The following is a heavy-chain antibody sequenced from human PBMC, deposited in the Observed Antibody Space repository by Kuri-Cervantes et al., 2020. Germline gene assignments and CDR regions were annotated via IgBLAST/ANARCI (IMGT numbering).Heavy chain of an antibody. D-gene: IGHD2-21*01. J-gene: IGHJ6*03. CDR3: ARHVINSYYYYHYMDA. CDR1: GGSISSNRYY. CDR2: IYYSGST. V-gene: IGHV4-39*01. Sequence: SETLSLTCTVSGGSISSNRYYWGWIRQPPGKGLEWIGSIYYSGSTYYNPSLKSRVTISVDTSKNQFSLRLTSVTAADTAVYYCARHVINSYYYYHYMDAWGKGATVTVSS.